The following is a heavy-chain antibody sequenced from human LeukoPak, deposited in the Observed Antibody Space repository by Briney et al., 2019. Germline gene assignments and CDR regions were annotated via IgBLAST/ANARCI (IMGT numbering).Heavy chain of an antibody. D-gene: IGHD6-19*01. CDR3: AKGCVSVAYLNYFDS. CDR2: ISYYGNDK. V-gene: IGHV3-30*18. CDR1: GFTFSSYG. Sequence: PGRSLRVSCAASGFTFSSYGMHWVRQAPAKGLERVAVISYYGNDKYYADSVKGRFTISRDNSKNTLYVQMNSLRSEDTDVYYCAKGCVSVAYLNYFDSWGQGTLVTVSS. J-gene: IGHJ4*02.